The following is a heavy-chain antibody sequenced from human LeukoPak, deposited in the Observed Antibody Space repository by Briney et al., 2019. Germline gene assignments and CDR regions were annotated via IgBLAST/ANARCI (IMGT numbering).Heavy chain of an antibody. CDR3: ARLAIVVAPAAIGYWFDP. CDR1: GGSISSSSYY. D-gene: IGHD2-2*03. CDR2: IYYSGST. Sequence: SETLSLTCTVSGGSISSSSYYWGWIRQPPGKGLEWIGSIYYSGSTYYNPSLKSRVTISVDTSKNQFSLKLSSVTAADTAVYYCARLAIVVAPAAIGYWFDPWGQGTLVTVSS. J-gene: IGHJ5*02. V-gene: IGHV4-39*01.